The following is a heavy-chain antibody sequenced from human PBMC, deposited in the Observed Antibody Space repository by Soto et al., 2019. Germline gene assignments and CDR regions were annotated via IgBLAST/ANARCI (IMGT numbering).Heavy chain of an antibody. J-gene: IGHJ6*02. CDR1: GGTFSSYA. D-gene: IGHD3-22*01. V-gene: IGHV1-69*01. Sequence: QVQLVQSGAEVKKPGSSVKVSCKASGGTFSSYAISWVRQAPGQGLEWMGGIIPIFGTANYAQKFQGRVTITADESTSTAYMELSSLRSEDTAVYYCARYYYDSSGYYGSYYYYGMDVWGQGTTVTVSS. CDR3: ARYYYDSSGYYGSYYYYGMDV. CDR2: IIPIFGTA.